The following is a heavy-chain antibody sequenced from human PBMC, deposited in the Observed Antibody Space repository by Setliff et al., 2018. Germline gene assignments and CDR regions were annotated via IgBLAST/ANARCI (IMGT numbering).Heavy chain of an antibody. CDR3: TTPLIVVVPAATLRGYSGYEITDY. V-gene: IGHV3-15*01. Sequence: LRLSCAASGFTFSNAWMSWVRQAPGKGLEWVGRIKSKTDGGTTDYAAPVKGRFTISRDDSKNTLYLQMNSLKTEDTAVYYCTTPLIVVVPAATLRGYSGYEITDYWGQGTLVTVSS. CDR1: GFTFSNAW. CDR2: IKSKTDGGTT. J-gene: IGHJ4*02. D-gene: IGHD2-2*01.